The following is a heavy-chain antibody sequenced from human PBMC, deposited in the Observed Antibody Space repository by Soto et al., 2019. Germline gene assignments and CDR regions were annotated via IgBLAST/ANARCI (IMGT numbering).Heavy chain of an antibody. CDR3: ARGIYSSLLPGY. CDR2: IYYSGST. Sequence: SETLSLPCTVSGGSISSYYCSWIRPHPGKCLEWIGYIYYSGSTYYNPSLKSRVTISVDTSKNPFSLKLSSVTAADTAVYYCARGIYSSLLPGYWGQGTLVTVSS. D-gene: IGHD3-22*01. V-gene: IGHV4-59*06. J-gene: IGHJ4*02. CDR1: GGSISSYY.